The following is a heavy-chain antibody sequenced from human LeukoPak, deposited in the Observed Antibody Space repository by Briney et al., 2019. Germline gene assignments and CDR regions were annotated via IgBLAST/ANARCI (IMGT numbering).Heavy chain of an antibody. V-gene: IGHV3-30-3*01. CDR1: GFTFSTSA. Sequence: PGRSLRLSCAASGFTFSTSAMHWVRQAPGKGLEWVAVVSFDTSQTFYADSVKGRFTVSRDNSKNTLYLQMNSLRAEDTAVYYCARFPGDYWGQETLVTVSS. CDR3: ARFPGDY. CDR2: VSFDTSQT. J-gene: IGHJ4*02.